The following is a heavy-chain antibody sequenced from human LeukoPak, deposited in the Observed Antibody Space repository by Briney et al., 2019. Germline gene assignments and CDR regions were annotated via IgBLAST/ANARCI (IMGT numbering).Heavy chain of an antibody. CDR2: ISSSGRTI. Sequence: GGSLRLSCAASEFTFSDYYMSWIRQAPGKGLEWVSYISSSGRTIYYADSVKGRSTISRDNAKNSLYLQMNSLRAEDTAVYYCARDVRRFGELPGGQDYWGQGTLVTVSS. CDR1: EFTFSDYY. D-gene: IGHD3-10*01. CDR3: ARDVRRFGELPGGQDY. J-gene: IGHJ4*02. V-gene: IGHV3-11*01.